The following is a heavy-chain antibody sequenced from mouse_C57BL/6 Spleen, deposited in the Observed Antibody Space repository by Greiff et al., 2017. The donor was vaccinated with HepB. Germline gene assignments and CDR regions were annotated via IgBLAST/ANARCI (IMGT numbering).Heavy chain of an antibody. CDR3: AKKTTVVAGDAMDY. V-gene: IGHV2-5*01. CDR2: IWRGGST. CDR1: GFSLTSYG. Sequence: QVQLQQSGPGLVQPSQSLSITCTVSGFSLTSYGVHWVRQSPGKGLEWLGVIWRGGSTDYTAAFMSRLSITKDNSKSQVFFKMNSLQADDTAIYYCAKKTTVVAGDAMDYWGQGTSVTVSS. J-gene: IGHJ4*01. D-gene: IGHD1-1*01.